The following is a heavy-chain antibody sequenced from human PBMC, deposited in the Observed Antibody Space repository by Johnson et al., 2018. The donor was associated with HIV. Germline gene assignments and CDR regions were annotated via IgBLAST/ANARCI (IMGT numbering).Heavy chain of an antibody. Sequence: QVQLVESGGSVVRPGGSLRLSCAASGFTFSSYAMHWVRQAPGKGLEWVAVISYDGSNKYYADSVKGRFTISRDNSKNTLYLQMNSLRTEDTAVFYCARVGSGSYLLGAFDIWGQGTMVTVSS. D-gene: IGHD1-26*01. CDR2: ISYDGSNK. V-gene: IGHV3-30*14. CDR3: ARVGSGSYLLGAFDI. CDR1: GFTFSSYA. J-gene: IGHJ3*02.